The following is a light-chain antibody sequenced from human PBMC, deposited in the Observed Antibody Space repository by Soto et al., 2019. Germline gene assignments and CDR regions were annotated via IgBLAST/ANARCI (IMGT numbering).Light chain of an antibody. CDR3: HQYDSSHLT. CDR2: GAS. CDR1: QSMSTNY. Sequence: EIVLAQSPDTLSLSPGERATLSCRTSQSMSTNYLAWYQQKSGQPPRLLIYGASIRATGIPDRFSGSGSGTDFTLTISRLEPEDFAVYYCHQYDSSHLTFGGGAKVEIK. V-gene: IGKV3-20*01. J-gene: IGKJ4*01.